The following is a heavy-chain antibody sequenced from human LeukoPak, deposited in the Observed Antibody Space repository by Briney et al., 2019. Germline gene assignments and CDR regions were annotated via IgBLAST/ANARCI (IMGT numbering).Heavy chain of an antibody. CDR3: ARDRNYYDSSGYYRYFDY. CDR2: IYRGGST. J-gene: IGHJ4*02. CDR1: GFTVSGNY. V-gene: IGHV3-66*01. D-gene: IGHD3-22*01. Sequence: GGSLGLSCAASGFTVSGNYLSWVRQAPGKGLEGFSVIYRGGSTYYADSVKGRFTISRDNSKNTLYLQMNSLRAEDTAVYYCARDRNYYDSSGYYRYFDYWGQGTLVTVSS.